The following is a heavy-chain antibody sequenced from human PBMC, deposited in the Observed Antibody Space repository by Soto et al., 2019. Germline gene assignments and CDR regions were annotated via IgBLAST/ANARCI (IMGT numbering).Heavy chain of an antibody. V-gene: IGHV3-9*01. Sequence: EVQLVESGEGLEQPGRSLRLSCAASGFTFDDYAMHWVRQAPGKGLEWVSSISWNSGNIGYADSVKGRFTISRDNAKNSLYLQMNSLRPEDTALYYCAKGSSTTNFSYFDYWGQGTLVTVSS. CDR3: AKGSSTTNFSYFDY. CDR1: GFTFDDYA. J-gene: IGHJ4*02. CDR2: ISWNSGNI. D-gene: IGHD2-2*01.